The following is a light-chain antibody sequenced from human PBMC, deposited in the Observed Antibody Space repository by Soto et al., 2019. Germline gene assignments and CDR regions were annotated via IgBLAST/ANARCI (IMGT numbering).Light chain of an antibody. Sequence: EIVMTQSPATLSVSPGEGATLSCRASQSVSRSLAWYQQKPGQAPRLLIFGASTRATGIPARFSGSGSGTEFTLTISSLESVDFAVYYCQQYDNWPLSFGGGTKVVIK. CDR2: GAS. CDR3: QQYDNWPLS. CDR1: QSVSRS. J-gene: IGKJ4*01. V-gene: IGKV3-15*01.